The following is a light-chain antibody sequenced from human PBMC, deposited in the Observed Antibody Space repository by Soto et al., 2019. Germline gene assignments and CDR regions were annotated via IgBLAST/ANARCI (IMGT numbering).Light chain of an antibody. J-gene: IGKJ5*01. V-gene: IGKV1-8*01. CDR2: AAS. Sequence: IRITQSPSSFSAPTGDRVTITCRASQGISSYLDWYQQKPGKAPRLLIYAASTLQSGVPSRLRGSGYGTDLTITISCMQSDDSGTYYCQQYDDLPITFGQGTRLEIK. CDR1: QGISSY. CDR3: QQYDDLPIT.